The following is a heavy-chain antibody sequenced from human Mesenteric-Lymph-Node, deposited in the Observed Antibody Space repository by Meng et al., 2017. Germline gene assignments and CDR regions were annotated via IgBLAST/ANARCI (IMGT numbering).Heavy chain of an antibody. CDR3: ASGDVDYDAFDI. V-gene: IGHV1-69*13. CDR2: IIPIFGTA. CDR1: GGTFSSYA. Sequence: SVKVSCKASGGTFSSYAISWVRQAPGQGLEWMGGIIPIFGTANYAQKFQGRVTITADESTSTAYMELSSLRSEDTAVYYCASGDVDYDAFDIWGQGTMVTVSS. D-gene: IGHD4-17*01. J-gene: IGHJ3*02.